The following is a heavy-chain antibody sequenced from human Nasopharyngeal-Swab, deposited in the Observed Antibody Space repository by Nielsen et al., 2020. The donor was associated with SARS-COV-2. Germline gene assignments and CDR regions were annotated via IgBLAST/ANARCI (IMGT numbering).Heavy chain of an antibody. CDR2: INPSGGST. J-gene: IGHJ5*02. V-gene: IGHV1-46*01. CDR3: ARVLAAAGYNWFDP. D-gene: IGHD6-13*01. Sequence: VRQAPGQGLEWMGIINPSGGSTSYAQKFQGRVTMTRDTPTSTVYMELSSLRSEDTAVYYCARVLAAAGYNWFDPWGQGTLVTVSS.